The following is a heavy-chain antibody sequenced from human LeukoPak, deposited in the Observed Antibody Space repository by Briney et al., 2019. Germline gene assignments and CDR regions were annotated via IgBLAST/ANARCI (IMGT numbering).Heavy chain of an antibody. J-gene: IGHJ4*02. CDR1: GGTFSSYA. CDR3: ARGTPILGDYVWGSYRSPFGA. CDR2: IIPIFGTA. D-gene: IGHD3-16*02. V-gene: IGHV1-69*05. Sequence: PRASVKVSCKASGGTFSSYAISWVRQAPGQGLEWMGGIIPIFGTANYAQKFPGRVTITTDESTSTAYMELSSLRSEDTAVYYCARGTPILGDYVWGSYRSPFGAWGQGTLVTVSS.